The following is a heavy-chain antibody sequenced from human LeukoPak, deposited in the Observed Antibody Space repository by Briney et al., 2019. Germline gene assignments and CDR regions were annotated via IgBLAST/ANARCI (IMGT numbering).Heavy chain of an antibody. Sequence: SETLSLTCTVSGGSISSSSYYWSWIRQPPGKGLEWIGYIYYSGSTNYNPSLKSRVTISVDTSKNQFSLKLSSVTAADTAVYYCARVEGEGSGWYGNIAYYGMDVWGQGTTVTVSS. V-gene: IGHV4-61*01. J-gene: IGHJ6*02. CDR3: ARVEGEGSGWYGNIAYYGMDV. CDR2: IYYSGST. D-gene: IGHD6-19*01. CDR1: GGSISSSSYY.